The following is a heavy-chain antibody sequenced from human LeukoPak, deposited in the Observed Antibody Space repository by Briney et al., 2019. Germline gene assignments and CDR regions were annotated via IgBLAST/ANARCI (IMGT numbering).Heavy chain of an antibody. CDR3: TRVGYNSGDY. J-gene: IGHJ4*02. V-gene: IGHV3-73*01. CDR2: IRSQVNSYAT. D-gene: IGHD1-1*01. CDR1: GFHFRGSA. Sequence: GGSLRLSCTASGFHFRGSAMHWVRQAPGKGLERVGRIRSQVNSYATAYGTSVKGRFTISRDDSKSTAYLQMNSLKTEDTAVYYCTRVGYNSGDYWGQGTLVTVSS.